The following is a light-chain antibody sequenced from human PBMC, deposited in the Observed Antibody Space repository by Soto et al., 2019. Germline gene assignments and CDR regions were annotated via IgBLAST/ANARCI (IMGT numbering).Light chain of an antibody. J-gene: IGKJ5*01. Sequence: DVVLTQSPLSLPVTLGQAASLSCRSSQGLVNSVGNTYSTSFQQRPGQSPRRLIHKVSNRVSGVPDRFSGSGSANDFTLKIIRVEAEDVRIYYCMQGTYWPTFGQGTRLEIK. CDR3: MQGTYWPT. CDR2: KVS. CDR1: QGLVNSVGNTY. V-gene: IGKV2-30*01.